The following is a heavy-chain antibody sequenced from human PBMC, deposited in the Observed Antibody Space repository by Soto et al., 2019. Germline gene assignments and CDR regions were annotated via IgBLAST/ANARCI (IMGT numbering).Heavy chain of an antibody. CDR2: ISGSGGST. J-gene: IGHJ3*02. CDR1: GFTFSNFA. V-gene: IGHV3-23*01. Sequence: EVQLLESGGGLVQPGGSLRLSCAASGFTFSNFAMNWVRQAPGKGLEWVSAISGSGGSTYYADSVKGRFTISRDNSKNTLYLQMNSLRAEDTAVYYCAKDPVVGTRRAFDIWGQGTMVPLSP. CDR3: AKDPVVGTRRAFDI. D-gene: IGHD1-26*01.